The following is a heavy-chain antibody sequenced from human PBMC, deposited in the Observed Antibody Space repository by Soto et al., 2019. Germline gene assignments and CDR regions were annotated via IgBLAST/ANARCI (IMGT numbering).Heavy chain of an antibody. V-gene: IGHV3-21*01. CDR1: GFTFSSYS. D-gene: IGHD2-15*01. Sequence: EVQLVESGGGLVKPGGSLRLSCAASGFTFSSYSMNWVRQAPGKGLEWVSSISSSSSYIYYADSVKGRFTISRDNAKNSLYRQMNSLRAADTAVYYGARRLPHSCNFQHWGQGTLGTESS. CDR3: ARRLPHSCNFQH. CDR2: ISSSSSYI. J-gene: IGHJ1*01.